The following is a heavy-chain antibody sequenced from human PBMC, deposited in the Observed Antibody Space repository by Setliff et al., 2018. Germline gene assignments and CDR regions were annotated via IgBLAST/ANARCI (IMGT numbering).Heavy chain of an antibody. CDR3: VRDRAAIVVGPPTAAFDI. J-gene: IGHJ3*02. CDR1: GYTFTTHG. CDR2: ISTDDGDT. V-gene: IGHV1-18*01. Sequence: ASVKVSCKASGYTFTTHGISWVRQAPGQGLEWMGWISTDDGDTNFAQKFQGRVTLTTDTSTGTAYLEGRSLRSDDTAQYYCVRDRAAIVVGPPTAAFDIWGQGTMVTVSS. D-gene: IGHD2-2*01.